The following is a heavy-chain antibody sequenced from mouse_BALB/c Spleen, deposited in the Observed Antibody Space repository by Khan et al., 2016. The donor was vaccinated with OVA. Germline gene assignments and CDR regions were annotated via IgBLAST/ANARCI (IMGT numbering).Heavy chain of an antibody. CDR1: GFTFSSYS. D-gene: IGHD1-1*01. CDR2: ITSGGSYT. V-gene: IGHV5-6-4*01. CDR3: STDRNYYGSSFYFDY. J-gene: IGHJ2*01. Sequence: EVELVESGGGLVKPGGSLKFSCAASGFTFSSYSMSWVRQTPEKRLEWVATITSGGSYTYYPASVKGRFTISRDNAKNTLYLQMSSLKSEDTAMYYSSTDRNYYGSSFYFDYWGQGTTLTVSS.